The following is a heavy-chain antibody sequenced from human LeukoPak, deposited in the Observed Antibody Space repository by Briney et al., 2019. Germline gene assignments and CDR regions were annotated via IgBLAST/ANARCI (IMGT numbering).Heavy chain of an antibody. D-gene: IGHD2-15*01. V-gene: IGHV7-4-1*02. J-gene: IGHJ4*02. CDR2: INTNTVNP. Sequence: GASVKVSCKASGYTFTSYAMNWVRQAPGQGLEWMGWINTNTVNPTYAQGFTGRFVFSLDTSVSTAYLQISSLKAEDTAVYYCARDVFIGVVVVAATPSFDYWGQGTLVTVSS. CDR1: GYTFTSYA. CDR3: ARDVFIGVVVVAATPSFDY.